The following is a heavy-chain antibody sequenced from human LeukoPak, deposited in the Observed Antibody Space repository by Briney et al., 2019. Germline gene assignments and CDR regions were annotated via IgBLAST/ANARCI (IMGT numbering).Heavy chain of an antibody. V-gene: IGHV1-18*01. D-gene: IGHD3-10*01. CDR1: GYTFTSYG. J-gene: IGHJ5*02. CDR2: ISAYNGNT. CDR3: ARVLITMVRGVTENYNWFDP. Sequence: ASVKVSCKASGYTFTSYGISWVRQAPGQGLEWMGWISAYNGNTNYAQKLQGRVTTTTDTSTSTAYMELRSLRSDDTAVYYCARVLITMVRGVTENYNWFDPWGQGTLVTVSS.